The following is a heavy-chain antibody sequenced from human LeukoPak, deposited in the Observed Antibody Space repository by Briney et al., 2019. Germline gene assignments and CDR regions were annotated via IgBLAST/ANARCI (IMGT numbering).Heavy chain of an antibody. Sequence: GGSLRLSCAASGFTFSNYAMSWVRQAAGGGLERVSPISSRGDSTHDADSVKGRFTISRDNSKNSLYLQMNSLRAEDTAVYYCAKGPRPDITVAHTLEKWGQGTLVTVSS. CDR2: ISSRGDST. CDR3: AKGPRPDITVAHTLEK. D-gene: IGHD6-19*01. V-gene: IGHV3-23*01. J-gene: IGHJ4*02. CDR1: GFTFSNYA.